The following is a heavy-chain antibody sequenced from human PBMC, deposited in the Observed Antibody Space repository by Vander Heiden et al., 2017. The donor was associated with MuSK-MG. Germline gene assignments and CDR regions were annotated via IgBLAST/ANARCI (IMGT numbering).Heavy chain of an antibody. J-gene: IGHJ4*02. CDR1: GFTFSSSA. CDR2: ISYDGSNK. V-gene: IGHV3-30*04. Sequence: QVQLVESGGGVVQPGRPLRLSCAASGFTFSSSAMHWVRQAPGKGREWVAVISYDGSNKYYADSVKGRFTISRDNSKNTLYLQMNSLRAEDTAVYYCARGGETIYYDILTGSHFDYWGQGTLVTVSS. CDR3: ARGGETIYYDILTGSHFDY. D-gene: IGHD3-9*01.